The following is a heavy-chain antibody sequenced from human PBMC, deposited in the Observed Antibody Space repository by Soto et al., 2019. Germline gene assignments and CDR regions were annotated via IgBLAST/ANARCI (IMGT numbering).Heavy chain of an antibody. Sequence: QEQLMESGGGVVQPGRSLRLSCVASGFSFSSQAMHWVRQAPGKGLESVAAISNDGNRQLYADSVKDRFTISRDNSRNTLDLQMNNLRTEDTGVYFCARDIYSYGSVGTPDIWGQGTMVTVSS. CDR2: ISNDGNRQ. CDR1: GFSFSSQA. D-gene: IGHD5-18*01. V-gene: IGHV3-30-3*01. J-gene: IGHJ3*02. CDR3: ARDIYSYGSVGTPDI.